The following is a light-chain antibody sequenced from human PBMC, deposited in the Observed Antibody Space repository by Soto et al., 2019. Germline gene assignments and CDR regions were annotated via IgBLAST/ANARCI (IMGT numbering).Light chain of an antibody. CDR1: SRDVGGYNY. V-gene: IGLV2-8*01. J-gene: IGLJ2*01. CDR3: TSFPGSSGVV. Sequence: QSVLTQPPSASGSPGQSVTISCTGTSRDVGGYNYVSWYQQHPGKAPKLMIYDVSKRPSGVPDRFSGSKSGNTASLTVSGLGVEDGADYNRTSFPGSSGVVFGGGTNLTAL. CDR2: DVS.